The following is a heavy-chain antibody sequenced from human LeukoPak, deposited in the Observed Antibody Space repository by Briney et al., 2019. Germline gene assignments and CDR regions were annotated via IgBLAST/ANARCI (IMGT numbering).Heavy chain of an antibody. CDR1: GGYFSPYY. J-gene: IGHJ4*02. Sequence: SETLSLTCAVYGGYFSPYYWSWIRQPPGKGLEWNGEINDRGSTNYNPSLKTRVTISADTSKNQLSLKLSSVTAADTAVYYCARGGYYDFWSGYYRSYFDYCGQGALVTVSS. CDR2: INDRGST. CDR3: ARGGYYDFWSGYYRSYFDY. V-gene: IGHV4-34*01. D-gene: IGHD3-3*01.